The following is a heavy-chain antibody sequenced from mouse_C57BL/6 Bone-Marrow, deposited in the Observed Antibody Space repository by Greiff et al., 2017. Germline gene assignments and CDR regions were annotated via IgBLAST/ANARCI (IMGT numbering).Heavy chain of an antibody. J-gene: IGHJ4*01. Sequence: EVKLVESGGDLVKPGGSLKLSCAASGFTFSSYGMSWVRQTPDKRLEWVATISSGGSYTYYPDSVKGRFTISRDNAKNTLYLQMSSLKSEDTAMYYCARHRSYYAMDYWGQGTSVTVSS. CDR3: ARHRSYYAMDY. D-gene: IGHD1-1*01. V-gene: IGHV5-6*01. CDR1: GFTFSSYG. CDR2: ISSGGSYT.